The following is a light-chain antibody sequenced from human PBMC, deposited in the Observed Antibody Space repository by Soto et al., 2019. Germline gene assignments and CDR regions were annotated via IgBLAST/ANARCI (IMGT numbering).Light chain of an antibody. CDR3: QQYGSSEYT. CDR2: GAS. J-gene: IGKJ2*01. V-gene: IGKV3-20*01. Sequence: EIVLTQSPGTLSLSPGERATLSCRASQSVSSSYLAWYQQKPGQAPRLLIYGASSRATGIPDRFSGSGSGTDHTLTISRLEPEDFAVYYCQQYGSSEYTFGQGTKLEIK. CDR1: QSVSSSY.